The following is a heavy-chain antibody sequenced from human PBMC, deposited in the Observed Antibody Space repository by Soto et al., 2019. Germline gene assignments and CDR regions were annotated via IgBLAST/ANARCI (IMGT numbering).Heavy chain of an antibody. CDR3: ARVLYYGAGSYSPYGMDV. D-gene: IGHD3-10*01. CDR1: GVSFNNTG. Sequence: QVQLVQSGAEVKKPGSSVKVSCTTSGVSFNNTGIGWVRQAPGHGLEWMGGVSPPFRTSNYARKYQGRISITADASTGTVNMELSSLTSEDTAQYYCARVLYYGAGSYSPYGMDVWGQGTTVTVSS. V-gene: IGHV1-69*01. J-gene: IGHJ6*02. CDR2: VSPPFRTS.